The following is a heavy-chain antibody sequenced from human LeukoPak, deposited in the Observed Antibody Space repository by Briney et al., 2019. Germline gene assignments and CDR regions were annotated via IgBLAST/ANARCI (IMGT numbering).Heavy chain of an antibody. CDR2: ISAYNGNT. CDR3: ARAKRWELLWAFDY. Sequence: GGPVKVSCKASGYTFTSYGISWVRQAPGQGLAWMGWISAYNGNTNYAQKLQGRVTMTTDTSTSTAYMELRSLRSDDTAVYYCARAKRWELLWAFDYWGQGTLVTVSS. CDR1: GYTFTSYG. D-gene: IGHD1-26*01. V-gene: IGHV1-18*01. J-gene: IGHJ4*02.